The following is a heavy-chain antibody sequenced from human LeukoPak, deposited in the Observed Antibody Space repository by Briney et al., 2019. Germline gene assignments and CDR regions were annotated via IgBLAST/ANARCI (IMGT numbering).Heavy chain of an antibody. CDR1: GFTFDEYA. D-gene: IGHD6-13*01. Sequence: GGSLRLSCAASGFTFDEYAMHWVRQAPGKGLEWVSAISGSGGTTYYADSVKGRFTISRDNSKNTLYLQINSLRVEDTAVYYCARDPGIAAAGTVGYFDSWGQGALVTVSS. V-gene: IGHV3-23*01. CDR2: ISGSGGTT. J-gene: IGHJ4*02. CDR3: ARDPGIAAAGTVGYFDS.